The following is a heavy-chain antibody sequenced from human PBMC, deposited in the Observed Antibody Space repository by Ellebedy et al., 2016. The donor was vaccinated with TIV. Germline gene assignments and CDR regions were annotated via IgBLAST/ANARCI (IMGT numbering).Heavy chain of an antibody. CDR3: AKDLNSIAARHEFDY. V-gene: IGHV3-23*01. CDR1: GFTFSNYA. Sequence: GESLKISCAASGFTFSNYAMSWVRQAPGKGLEWVSNVVGSSGSTFYADSVKGRFTISRDNAQNSVSLQMDRLRVEDTAFYFCAKDLNSIAARHEFDYWGQGILVTVSS. J-gene: IGHJ4*02. D-gene: IGHD6-6*01. CDR2: VVGSSGST.